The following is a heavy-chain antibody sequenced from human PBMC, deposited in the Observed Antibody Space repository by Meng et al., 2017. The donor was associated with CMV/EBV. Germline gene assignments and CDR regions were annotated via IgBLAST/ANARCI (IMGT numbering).Heavy chain of an antibody. CDR1: GFTFNNYW. J-gene: IGHJ4*02. Sequence: GESLTISCAASGFTFNNYWMSWVRQAPGKGLEWVANIKQDGSEKHYVDSVKGRFTISRDNAKHSVFLQMNSLRVEDTAVYYCARICVTGSACYHFDYWGQGTLVTVSS. D-gene: IGHD2-15*01. CDR2: IKQDGSEK. V-gene: IGHV3-7*01. CDR3: ARICVTGSACYHFDY.